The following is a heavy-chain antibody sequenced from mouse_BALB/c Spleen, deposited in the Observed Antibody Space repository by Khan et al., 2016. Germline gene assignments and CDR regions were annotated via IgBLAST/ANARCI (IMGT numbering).Heavy chain of an antibody. D-gene: IGHD2-1*01. V-gene: IGHV10-3*03. CDR3: VREGNYGNYYAMDY. Sequence: EVQLVESGGGLVQPKGSLKLSCAASGFTFNTYAMHWVCQAPGKGLEWVARIRSKSNNYVTYYADSVKDRFTISRDDSQSMLYLQMNNLKTEDTAMYYCVREGNYGNYYAMDYWGQGTSVTVSS. CDR1: GFTFNTYA. J-gene: IGHJ4*01. CDR2: IRSKSNNYVT.